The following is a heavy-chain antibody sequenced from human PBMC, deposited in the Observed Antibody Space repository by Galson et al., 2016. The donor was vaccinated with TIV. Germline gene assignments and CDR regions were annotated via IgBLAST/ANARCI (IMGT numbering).Heavy chain of an antibody. D-gene: IGHD5-18*01. CDR2: INPLFGTT. J-gene: IGHJ6*02. V-gene: IGHV1-69*13. Sequence: SVKVSCKASGGTFRMFVFSWLRQAPGQGLEWMGVINPLFGTTNYAQTFQGRLTITADESTSSAYMELSSLRSDDTAVYYCATDRNTALDTYSYYYGMDVWGQGTTVTVSS. CDR1: GGTFRMFV. CDR3: ATDRNTALDTYSYYYGMDV.